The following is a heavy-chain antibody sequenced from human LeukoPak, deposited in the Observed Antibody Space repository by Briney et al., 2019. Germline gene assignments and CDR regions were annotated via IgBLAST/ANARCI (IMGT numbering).Heavy chain of an antibody. CDR1: GDSIGYYY. J-gene: IGHJ4*02. V-gene: IGHV4-4*07. CDR2: IYTSGST. D-gene: IGHD3-10*01. Sequence: PSETLSLTCTVSGDSIGYYYWSWIRQPAGKGLEWIGRIYTSGSTNYNPSLKSRVTMSVDTSKNQFSLKLSSVTAADTAVYYCARASSYYGSGKNYFDYWGQGTLVTVSS. CDR3: ARASSYYGSGKNYFDY.